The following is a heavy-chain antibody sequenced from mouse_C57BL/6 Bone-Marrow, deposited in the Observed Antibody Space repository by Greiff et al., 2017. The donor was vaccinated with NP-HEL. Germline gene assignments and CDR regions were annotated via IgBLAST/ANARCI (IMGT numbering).Heavy chain of an antibody. J-gene: IGHJ2*01. CDR3: ARHEIYYYRSSPDY. CDR1: GFTFSSYG. Sequence: EVKLVESGGDLVKPGGSLKLSCSASGFTFSSYGMSWVRQTPDKRLEWVATISSGGSYTYYPDSVTGRFTISRDNAKNTLYLQMSSLKSEDTAMYYCARHEIYYYRSSPDYWGQGTTLKVSS. V-gene: IGHV5-6*01. CDR2: ISSGGSYT. D-gene: IGHD1-1*01.